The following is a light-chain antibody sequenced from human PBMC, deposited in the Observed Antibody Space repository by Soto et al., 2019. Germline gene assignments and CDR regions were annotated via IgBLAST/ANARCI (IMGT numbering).Light chain of an antibody. CDR3: QRYNNYPYT. J-gene: IGKJ2*01. V-gene: IGKV1-5*03. CDR2: KAS. CDR1: QRINRW. Sequence: DIQMTQSPSTLSASVGDRVTITCRASQRINRWLAWYQQKPGKAPKLLIYKASSLESAVPSRFSGSASGTEFSLTISSLQPDEFATYYCQRYNNYPYTFGQGTKLEIK.